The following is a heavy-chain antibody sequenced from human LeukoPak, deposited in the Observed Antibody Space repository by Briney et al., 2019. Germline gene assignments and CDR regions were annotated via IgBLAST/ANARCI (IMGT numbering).Heavy chain of an antibody. D-gene: IGHD1-14*01. V-gene: IGHV1-3*01. J-gene: IGHJ4*02. CDR3: ARARYPGRYFDY. Sequence: GSVKVSCKASGYTFTSYAMHWVRQAPGQRLEWMGWINAGNGNTKYSQKFQGRVTITRDTSASTAYMELSSLRSEDTAVYYCARARYPGRYFDYWGQGTLVTVSS. CDR1: GYTFTSYA. CDR2: INAGNGNT.